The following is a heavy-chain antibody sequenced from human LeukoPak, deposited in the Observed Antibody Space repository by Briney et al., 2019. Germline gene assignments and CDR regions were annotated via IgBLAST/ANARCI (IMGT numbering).Heavy chain of an antibody. Sequence: SETLSLTCAVYGGSFSGYYWSWIRQPPGKGLEWIGEINHSGSTNSNPSLKSRVTISVDTSKNQFSLKLSSVTAADTAVYYCARERPRYGSGPRGFDPWGQGTLVTVSS. V-gene: IGHV4-34*01. CDR3: ARERPRYGSGPRGFDP. CDR2: INHSGST. D-gene: IGHD3-10*01. CDR1: GGSFSGYY. J-gene: IGHJ5*02.